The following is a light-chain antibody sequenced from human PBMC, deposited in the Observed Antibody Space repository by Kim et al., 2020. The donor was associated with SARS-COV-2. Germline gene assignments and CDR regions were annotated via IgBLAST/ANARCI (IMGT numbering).Light chain of an antibody. V-gene: IGKV3-11*01. CDR2: DAS. J-gene: IGKJ4*01. CDR3: QQRSNWRT. Sequence: LSLSPGERATLSCRASQSVRAFLAWYQQKPGQAPRLLIYDASNRATGVPARFSGSGFGTDFTLTISSLEPEDFAVYYCQQRSNWRTFGGGTKLEI. CDR1: QSVRAF.